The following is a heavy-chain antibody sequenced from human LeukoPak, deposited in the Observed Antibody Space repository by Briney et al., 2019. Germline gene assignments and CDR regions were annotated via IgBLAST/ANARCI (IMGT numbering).Heavy chain of an antibody. J-gene: IGHJ4*02. V-gene: IGHV3-23*01. CDR3: AKYTSSGSYPWYFDY. Sequence: GGSLRLSCAASGFTFSSYAMSWVRQAPGKGLEWVSAISGSGGSTYYADSVKGRFTISRDNSKNTLYLQMNSLRAEDTAVYYCAKYTSSGSYPWYFDYWGQGTLVTVSS. D-gene: IGHD1-26*01. CDR1: GFTFSSYA. CDR2: ISGSGGST.